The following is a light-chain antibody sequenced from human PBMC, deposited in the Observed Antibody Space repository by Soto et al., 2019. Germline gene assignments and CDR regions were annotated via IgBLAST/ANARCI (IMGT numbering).Light chain of an antibody. CDR2: QDS. CDR3: KAWDSS. V-gene: IGLV3-1*01. CDR1: KLGDKY. J-gene: IGLJ1*01. Sequence: SYELTQPPPVSVSPGQTASITCSGDKLGDKYACWYQQKPGQSPVLVIYQDSKRPSGIPERFSGSNSGNTATLTISGTQAMDEADYYCKAWDSSFGNGTRSPS.